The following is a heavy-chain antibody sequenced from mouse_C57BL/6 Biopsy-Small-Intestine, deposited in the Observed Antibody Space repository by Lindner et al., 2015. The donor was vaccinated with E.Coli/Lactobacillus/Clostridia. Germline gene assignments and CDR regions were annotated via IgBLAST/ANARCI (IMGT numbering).Heavy chain of an antibody. CDR2: IIPLLGTA. J-gene: IGHJ4*01. CDR3: ATNYNYDDGGYSFEH. Sequence: SVKVSCKASGGTFSSYTGGTFSSYTINWVRQARGQGLEWMGRIIPLLGTANYPQNFQGRVTINADKSTSTAYMELSSLRSEDTAVYYCATNYNYDDGGYSFEHWGQGTVVTVSS. D-gene: IGHD1-1*02. CDR1: GGTFSSYTG. V-gene: IGHV1-74*01.